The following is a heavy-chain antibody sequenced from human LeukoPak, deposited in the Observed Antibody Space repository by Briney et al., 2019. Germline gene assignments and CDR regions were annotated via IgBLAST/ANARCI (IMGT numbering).Heavy chain of an antibody. V-gene: IGHV3-23*01. D-gene: IGHD3-3*01. Sequence: GGSLRLSCAASGFTFSSYGMNWVRQAPGKGLEWVSAISGSGGSTYYADSVKGRFTISRDNSKNTLYLQMGSLRAEDMAVYYCARDGIRWAPFGYYYMDVCGKGTTVTISS. CDR3: ARDGIRWAPFGYYYMDV. CDR1: GFTFSSYG. CDR2: ISGSGGST. J-gene: IGHJ6*03.